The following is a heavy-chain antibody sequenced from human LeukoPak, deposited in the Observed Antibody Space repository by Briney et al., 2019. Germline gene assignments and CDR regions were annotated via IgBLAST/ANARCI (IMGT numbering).Heavy chain of an antibody. CDR3: ARGSPIGFDSSGYYWYY. V-gene: IGHV4-34*01. J-gene: IGHJ4*02. Sequence: SETLSLTCAVYGGSFSGYYWSWIRQPPGKGLEWIGEINHSGSTNYNPSLKSRVTISVDTSKNQLSLKLSSVTAADTAVYYCARGSPIGFDSSGYYWYYWGQGTLVTVSS. CDR2: INHSGST. D-gene: IGHD3-22*01. CDR1: GGSFSGYY.